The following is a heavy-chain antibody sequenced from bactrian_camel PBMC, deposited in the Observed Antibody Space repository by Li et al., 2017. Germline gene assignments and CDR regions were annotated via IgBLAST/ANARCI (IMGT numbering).Heavy chain of an antibody. Sequence: HVQLVESGGGLVQPGGSLRLSCAASGFTINGNLMSWVRQAPGKGLEWVSSIYSDGSNTYYADSVKGRFTISVDIAKNTLYLQMNSLKSEDTALYYCATDHDLRLRTVLGAKGTYNYWGQGTQVTVS. CDR3: ATDHDLRLRTVLGAKGTYNY. CDR1: GFTINGNL. V-gene: IGHV3-2*01. J-gene: IGHJ4*01. CDR2: IYSDGSNT. D-gene: IGHD3*01.